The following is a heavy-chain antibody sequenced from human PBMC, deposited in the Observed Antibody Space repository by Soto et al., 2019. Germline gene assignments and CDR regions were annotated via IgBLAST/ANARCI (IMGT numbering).Heavy chain of an antibody. CDR1: GGSISSYY. CDR3: ARVRGQWLVRPFYFDY. V-gene: IGHV4-59*01. J-gene: IGHJ4*02. CDR2: IYYSGST. Sequence: SETLSLTCTVSGGSISSYYWSWIRQPPGKGLEWIGYIYYSGSTNYNPSLKSRVTISVDTSKNQFSLKLSSVTAADTAVYYCARVRGQWLVRPFYFDYWGQGTLVTAPQ. D-gene: IGHD6-19*01.